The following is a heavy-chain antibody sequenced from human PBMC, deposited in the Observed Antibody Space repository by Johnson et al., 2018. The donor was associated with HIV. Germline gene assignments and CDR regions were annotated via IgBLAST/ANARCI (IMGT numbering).Heavy chain of an antibody. V-gene: IGHV3-11*04. Sequence: QVQLVESGGGFVKPGGSLRLSCAASGFTFSDYYMSWIRQAPGKGLEWVSYISSSGSTIYYADSVKGRFTISRDTAKNSLYLQVNSLRAEDTAVYYCARSYSRWDDVFDIWGQGTMVTVSS. D-gene: IGHD1-26*01. CDR2: ISSSGSTI. CDR3: ARSYSRWDDVFDI. CDR1: GFTFSDYY. J-gene: IGHJ3*02.